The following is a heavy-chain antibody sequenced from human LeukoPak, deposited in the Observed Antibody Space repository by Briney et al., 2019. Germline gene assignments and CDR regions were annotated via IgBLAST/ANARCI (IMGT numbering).Heavy chain of an antibody. CDR1: GVSISSYY. CDR2: IFYSGNT. CDR3: ARLAAISGSDYLDD. V-gene: IGHV4-59*08. J-gene: IGHJ4*02. D-gene: IGHD1-26*01. Sequence: PSETLSLTCTVSGVSISSYYWSWIRQPPGKGLEWIGYIFYSGNTIYNPSLRSRVTISADTSKNHFSLRLRSVTAADTAVYYCARLAAISGSDYLDDWGQGTLVTVSS.